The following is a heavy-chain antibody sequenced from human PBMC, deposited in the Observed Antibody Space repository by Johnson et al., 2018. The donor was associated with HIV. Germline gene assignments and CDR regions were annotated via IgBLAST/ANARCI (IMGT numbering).Heavy chain of an antibody. CDR2: IWYDGSNK. CDR3: AKADQIAAAGKGAFDI. D-gene: IGHD6-13*01. J-gene: IGHJ3*02. V-gene: IGHV3-33*03. Sequence: QVQLVESGGGVVQPGRSLRLSCTASGFTFSSYGMHWVRQAPGKGLEWVAVIWYDGSNKYYADSVKGRFTISRDISKNTLYLRMDSLRPDDTALYYCAKADQIAAAGKGAFDIWGQGTMVTVSS. CDR1: GFTFSSYG.